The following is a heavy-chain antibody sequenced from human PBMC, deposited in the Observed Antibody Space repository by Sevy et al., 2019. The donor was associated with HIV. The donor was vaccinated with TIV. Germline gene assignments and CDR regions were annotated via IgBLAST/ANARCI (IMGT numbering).Heavy chain of an antibody. CDR1: GGSISSSSYY. D-gene: IGHD6-19*01. CDR3: ARSPKAGQLNYYYYMDV. J-gene: IGHJ6*03. V-gene: IGHV4-39*01. Sequence: SETLSLTCTVSGGSISSSSYYWGWIRQPPGKGLEWIGSIYYSGSPYYNPSLKSRVTISVDTSKNQFYLKLSSVTAADPAVYYCARSPKAGQLNYYYYMDVWGKRTTVTVSS. CDR2: IYYSGSP.